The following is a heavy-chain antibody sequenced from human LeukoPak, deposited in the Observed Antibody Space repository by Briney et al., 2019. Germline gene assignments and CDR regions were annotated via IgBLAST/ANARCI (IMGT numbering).Heavy chain of an antibody. CDR2: ISGSGGST. CDR3: ARGVDIVATIINFDY. D-gene: IGHD5-12*01. V-gene: IGHV3-23*01. Sequence: PGGSLRLSCAASGFTFSSYAMSWVRQAPGKGLEWVSAISGSGGSTYYADSVKGRFTISRDNSKNTLYLQMNSLRAGDTAVYYCARGVDIVATIINFDYWGQGTLVTVSS. J-gene: IGHJ4*02. CDR1: GFTFSSYA.